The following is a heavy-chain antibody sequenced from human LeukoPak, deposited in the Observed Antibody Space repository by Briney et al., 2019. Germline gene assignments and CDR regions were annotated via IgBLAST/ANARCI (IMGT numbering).Heavy chain of an antibody. CDR3: ATDRGRAVAGIYYYGMDV. J-gene: IGHJ6*02. V-gene: IGHV1-24*01. CDR2: FDPADGET. D-gene: IGHD6-19*01. CDR1: GDTLIALS. Sequence: ASVKVSSTVSGDTLIALSIYGGRHRPGEGGVRGGGFDPADGETIYAQKFQGRVTMTEDTSTDRAYMELSSLRSEDTDVYYCATDRGRAVAGIYYYGMDVWGQGTTVTVSS.